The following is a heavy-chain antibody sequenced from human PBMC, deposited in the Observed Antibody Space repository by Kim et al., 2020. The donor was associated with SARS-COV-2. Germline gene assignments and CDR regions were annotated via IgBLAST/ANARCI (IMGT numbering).Heavy chain of an antibody. V-gene: IGHV5-51*01. Sequence: GESLKISCKGSGYSFTSYWIGWVRQMPGKGLEWMGIIYPGDSDTRYSPSFQGQVTISADKSISTAYLQWSSLKASDTAMYYCARQGRDGYNIIWFGSFDYWGQGTLVTVSS. D-gene: IGHD5-12*01. CDR2: IYPGDSDT. J-gene: IGHJ4*02. CDR3: ARQGRDGYNIIWFGSFDY. CDR1: GYSFTSYW.